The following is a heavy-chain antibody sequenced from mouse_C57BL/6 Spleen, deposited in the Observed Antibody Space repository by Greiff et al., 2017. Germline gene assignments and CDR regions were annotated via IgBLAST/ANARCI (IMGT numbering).Heavy chain of an antibody. J-gene: IGHJ1*03. D-gene: IGHD1-1*01. CDR2: INPNNGGT. CDR3: ARTITTVVAHYWYFDV. Sequence: EVQLQESGPELVKPGASVKIPCKASGYTFTDYNMDWVKQSHGKSLEWIGDINPNNGGTIYNQKFKGKATLTVDKSSSTAYMELRSLTSEDTAVYYCARTITTVVAHYWYFDVWGTGTTVTVSS. CDR1: GYTFTDYN. V-gene: IGHV1-18*01.